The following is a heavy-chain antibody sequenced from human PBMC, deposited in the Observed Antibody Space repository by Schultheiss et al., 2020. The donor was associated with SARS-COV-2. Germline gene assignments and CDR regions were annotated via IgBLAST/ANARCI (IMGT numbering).Heavy chain of an antibody. J-gene: IGHJ6*02. CDR3: ARPDGDYALYGMDA. CDR1: GYSISSGHH. V-gene: IGHV4-38-2*01. Sequence: SETLSLTCSVSGYSISSGHHWGWIRQPPGKGLEWIGSINHSGSTYYNPSLKSRGTISVDTSKNQFSLKLSSVTAADTAVYYCARPDGDYALYGMDAWGQGTTVTVSS. D-gene: IGHD4-17*01. CDR2: INHSGST.